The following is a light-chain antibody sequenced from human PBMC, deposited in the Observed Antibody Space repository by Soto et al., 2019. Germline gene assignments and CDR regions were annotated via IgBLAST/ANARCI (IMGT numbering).Light chain of an antibody. V-gene: IGKV3-20*01. J-gene: IGKJ1*01. CDR3: QQYGHSPRT. CDR2: GAS. Sequence: EIVLTQSPGTLSLSPGERATLSCRASQSVSSSNLAWYQQKPGQAPRLLIYGASYRATGIPDRFSGSGSGTDFTLTISRLEPEDFAVYYCQQYGHSPRTFGQGTKVEIK. CDR1: QSVSSSN.